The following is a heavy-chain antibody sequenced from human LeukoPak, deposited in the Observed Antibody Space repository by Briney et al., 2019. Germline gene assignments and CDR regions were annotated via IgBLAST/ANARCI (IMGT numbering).Heavy chain of an antibody. V-gene: IGHV4-59*08. CDR2: IYYSGST. J-gene: IGHJ4*02. CDR3: ARLGRELTFDY. D-gene: IGHD1-26*01. Sequence: SETLSLTCSVSGDSIGSYYWSWIRQPPGKGLEWIGYIYYSGSTNYNPSLKSRVTISVDTSKNQFSLKLSSVTAADTAVYYCARLGRELTFDYWGQGTLVTVSS. CDR1: GDSIGSYY.